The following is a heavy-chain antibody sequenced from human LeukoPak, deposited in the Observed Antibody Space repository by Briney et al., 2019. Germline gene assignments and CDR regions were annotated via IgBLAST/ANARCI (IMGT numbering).Heavy chain of an antibody. CDR1: GDSISYESYY. J-gene: IGHJ5*02. Sequence: PSQTLSLTCAVSGDSISYESYYWNWIRQAPGKGPEWIGNIYRGRTRLNPSLTSRVAISVDMSKSQVSLSLTSVAAADTAIYYCAGEGEYGDSYSWGQGALVIVSA. D-gene: IGHD2-21*01. CDR3: AGEGEYGDSYS. CDR2: IYRGRT. V-gene: IGHV4-30-2*01.